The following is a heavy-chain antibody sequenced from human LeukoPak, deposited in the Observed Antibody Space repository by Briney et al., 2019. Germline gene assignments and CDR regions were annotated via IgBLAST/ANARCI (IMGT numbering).Heavy chain of an antibody. CDR2: IYHSGST. Sequence: SETLSLTCAVSGGSISSGGYSWSWIRQPPGKGLEWIGYIYHSGSTYYNPPLKSRVTISVDRSKNQFSLKLSSVTAADTAVYYCARVDWNYVDYWGQGTLVTVSS. CDR3: ARVDWNYVDY. CDR1: GGSISSGGYS. J-gene: IGHJ4*02. V-gene: IGHV4-30-2*01. D-gene: IGHD1-7*01.